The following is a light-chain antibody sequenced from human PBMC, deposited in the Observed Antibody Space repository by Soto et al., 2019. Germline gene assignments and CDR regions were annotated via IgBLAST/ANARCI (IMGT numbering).Light chain of an antibody. V-gene: IGLV2-14*01. CDR3: SSYTGSSTFVV. CDR1: SSDVGGYNY. Sequence: QSALTQAASVSGSPGQSITISCTGTSSDVGGYNYVSWYQQHPGKAPKLIIYEVSNRPSGVSDRFSGSKSGNTASLTMSGLQAEDGADYYCSSYTGSSTFVVFGGGTKLTVL. CDR2: EVS. J-gene: IGLJ2*01.